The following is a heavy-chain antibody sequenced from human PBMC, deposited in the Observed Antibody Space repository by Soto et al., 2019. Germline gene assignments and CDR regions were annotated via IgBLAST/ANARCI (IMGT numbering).Heavy chain of an antibody. CDR1: GDSVSSNSAA. CDR2: TYYRSKWYN. CDR3: AREQYQLLSYYYYMDV. J-gene: IGHJ6*03. V-gene: IGHV6-1*01. D-gene: IGHD2-2*01. Sequence: SQTLSLTCAISGDSVSSNSAAWNWIRQSPSRGLEWLGRTYYRSKWYNDYAVSVKSRITINPDTSKNQFSLQLNSVTPEDTAVYYCAREQYQLLSYYYYMDVWGKGTTVTVSS.